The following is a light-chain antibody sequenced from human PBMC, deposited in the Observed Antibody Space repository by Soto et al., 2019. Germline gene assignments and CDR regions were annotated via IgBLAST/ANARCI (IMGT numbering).Light chain of an antibody. V-gene: IGKV3-20*01. CDR2: GAS. J-gene: IGKJ3*01. CDR3: QQHDSSIT. CDR1: QSVSSSY. Sequence: EIVLTQSPGTLSLSPGERATLSCRASQSVSSSYLAWYQQKPGQAPRLLIYGASSRATGIPDRFSGSGSGTDFTLTISRLEPEDFAVYYCQQHDSSITFGPGTKVDIK.